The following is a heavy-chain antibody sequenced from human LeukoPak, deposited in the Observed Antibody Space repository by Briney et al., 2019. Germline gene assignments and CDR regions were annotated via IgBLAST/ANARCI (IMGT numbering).Heavy chain of an antibody. CDR1: GYTFTSYY. J-gene: IGHJ4*02. Sequence: GASVKVSCKASGYTFTSYYMHWVRQAPGQGLEWMGIINPSGGSTSYAQKSQGRVTMTRDTSTSTVYMELSSLRSEDTAVYYCARRINYYDSSGYYTLPLGYWGQGTLVTVSS. CDR2: INPSGGST. D-gene: IGHD3-22*01. V-gene: IGHV1-46*01. CDR3: ARRINYYDSSGYYTLPLGY.